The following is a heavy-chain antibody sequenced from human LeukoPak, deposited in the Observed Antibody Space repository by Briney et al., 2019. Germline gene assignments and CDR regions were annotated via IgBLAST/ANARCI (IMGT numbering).Heavy chain of an antibody. D-gene: IGHD2-2*01. CDR2: INHRVST. CDR3: ARGRRYCSSTSCYHPYYYMDV. J-gene: IGHJ6*03. CDR1: GGSFSGYY. V-gene: IGHV4-34*01. Sequence: SETLSLTCAVYGGSFSGYYWSWIRHPPGKGLEWSGEINHRVSTNYNPSLKSRVNISVDTSKNQFSLKPSSVTAADTAVYYCARGRRYCSSTSCYHPYYYMDVWGKGTTVTVSS.